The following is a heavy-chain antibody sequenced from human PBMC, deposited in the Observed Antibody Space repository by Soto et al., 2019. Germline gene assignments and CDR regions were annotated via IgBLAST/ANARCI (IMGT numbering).Heavy chain of an antibody. CDR1: GGSVSGYY. Sequence: PSETLSLTCTVSGGSVSGYYWSWIRQPPGNALEWIAYIYDSGTTNYNPSLKSRVAISVDRSKNQFSLKLTSVTAADTAVYYCARILTGYYHFDDWGQGTLVTVSS. CDR3: ARILTGYYHFDD. CDR2: IYDSGTT. J-gene: IGHJ4*02. D-gene: IGHD3-9*01. V-gene: IGHV4-59*02.